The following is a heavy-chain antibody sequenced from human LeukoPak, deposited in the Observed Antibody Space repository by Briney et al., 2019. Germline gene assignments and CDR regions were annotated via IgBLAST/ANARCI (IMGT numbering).Heavy chain of an antibody. Sequence: ASVKVSCKASGHTFTSYYMHWVRQALGQGLEWMGIINPSSGSTSYAQKFQGRVTMTRDTSTSTVYMELSSLRSEDTAVYYCARDRAGLGHDWGQGTLVTVSS. V-gene: IGHV1-46*01. J-gene: IGHJ4*02. CDR1: GHTFTSYY. CDR2: INPSSGST. CDR3: ARDRAGLGHD. D-gene: IGHD1-26*01.